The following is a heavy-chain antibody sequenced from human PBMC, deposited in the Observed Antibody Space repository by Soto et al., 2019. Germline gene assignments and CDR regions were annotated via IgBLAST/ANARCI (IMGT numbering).Heavy chain of an antibody. D-gene: IGHD2-15*01. CDR1: GYTFTNSD. CDR3: ARRPRCSGGICYYGLDN. Sequence: GASVKVSCKASGYTFTNSDINWVRQAPGQGLEWMGWMNPDSGHAAYAQKFQGRVTLTTSTSTSTVYMEMRSLGSEDTAVYYCARRPRCSGGICYYGLDNWGQGTLVTVSS. CDR2: MNPDSGHA. J-gene: IGHJ4*02. V-gene: IGHV1-8*01.